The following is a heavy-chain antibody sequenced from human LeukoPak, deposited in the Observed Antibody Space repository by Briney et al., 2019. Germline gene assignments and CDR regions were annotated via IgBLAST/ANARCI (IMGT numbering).Heavy chain of an antibody. CDR3: ARFVCSSTSCLLYFDY. CDR2: ISAYNGNT. CDR1: GYTFTSYG. J-gene: IGHJ4*02. D-gene: IGHD2-2*01. V-gene: IGHV1-18*01. Sequence: ASVKVSCKASGYTFTSYGISWVRQAPGQGLEWMGWISAYNGNTNYAQKLQGRVTMTTDTSTSTAYMELRSLRSDDTAVYYCARFVCSSTSCLLYFDYWGQGTLVTVSS.